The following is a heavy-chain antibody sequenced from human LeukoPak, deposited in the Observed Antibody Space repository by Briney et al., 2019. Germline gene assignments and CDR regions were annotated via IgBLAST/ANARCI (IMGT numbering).Heavy chain of an antibody. D-gene: IGHD3-10*01. CDR1: GFTFSSYS. Sequence: GGSLRLSCAASGFTFSSYSMNWVRQAPGKGLEWVSSISSSSSYIYYADSVKGRFTISRDNAKNSLYLQMNSLRAEDTAVYYCARDMGYYGSGSYYELRYYFDYWGQGTLVTVSS. CDR3: ARDMGYYGSGSYYELRYYFDY. J-gene: IGHJ4*02. CDR2: ISSSSSYI. V-gene: IGHV3-21*01.